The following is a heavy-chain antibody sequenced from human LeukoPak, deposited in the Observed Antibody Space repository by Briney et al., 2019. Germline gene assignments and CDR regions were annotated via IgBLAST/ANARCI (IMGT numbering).Heavy chain of an antibody. CDR3: ARGPHQHWPLGQF. D-gene: IGHD2-2*01. CDR2: INHGGST. CDR1: GGSFSGDF. J-gene: IGHJ4*02. V-gene: IGHV4-34*01. Sequence: PSETLSLTCAVYGGSFSGDFWSWIRQSPGKGLEWIGEINHGGSTTYNPSLQSRVTMSVDTSTNQISLKMTSVTAADTAVYYCARGPHQHWPLGQFWGQGSLVTVSS.